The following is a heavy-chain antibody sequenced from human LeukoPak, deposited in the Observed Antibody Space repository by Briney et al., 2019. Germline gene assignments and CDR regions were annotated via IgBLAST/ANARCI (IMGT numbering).Heavy chain of an antibody. J-gene: IGHJ4*02. CDR3: ATKQWLAPPPDS. Sequence: PGGPLGLPCAAPGFPSSKNWSFWVPQAPGKELESVSRINTDGTVTTYADSVKGRFTVSRDNADNTMFLQMNSVRDEDTAVYYCATKQWLAPPPDSWGQGTPVTVSS. CDR2: INTDGTVT. CDR1: GFPSSKNW. D-gene: IGHD6-19*01. V-gene: IGHV3-74*01.